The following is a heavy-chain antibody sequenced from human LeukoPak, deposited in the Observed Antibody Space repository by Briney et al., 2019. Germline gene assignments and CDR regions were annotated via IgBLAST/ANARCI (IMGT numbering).Heavy chain of an antibody. CDR3: AKALPTLSGYYYVANAFDI. V-gene: IGHV4-39*01. CDR2: IYYSGST. D-gene: IGHD3-22*01. CDR1: GGSISSSSYY. J-gene: IGHJ3*02. Sequence: PSETLSLTCTVSGGSISSSSYYRGWIRQPPGKGLEWIGSIYYSGSTYYNPSLKSRVTISVDTSKNQFSLKLSSVTAADTAVYYCAKALPTLSGYYYVANAFDIWGQGTMVTVSS.